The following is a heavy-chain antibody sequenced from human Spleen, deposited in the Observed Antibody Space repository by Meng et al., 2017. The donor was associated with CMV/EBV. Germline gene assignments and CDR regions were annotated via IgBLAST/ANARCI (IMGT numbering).Heavy chain of an antibody. J-gene: IGHJ4*02. CDR2: IYSGGST. D-gene: IGHD3-3*01. Sequence: GGSLRLSCAASGFTVSSNYMSWVRQAPGKGLEWVSVIYSGGSTYYADSVKGRFTISRDNSKNTLYLQMNSLRAEDTAVYYCARLYDFWSGYHFDYWGQGTLVTVSS. V-gene: IGHV3-53*01. CDR3: ARLYDFWSGYHFDY. CDR1: GFTVSSNY.